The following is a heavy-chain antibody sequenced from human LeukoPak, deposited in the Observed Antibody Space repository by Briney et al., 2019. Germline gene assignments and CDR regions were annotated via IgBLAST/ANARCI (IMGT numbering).Heavy chain of an antibody. D-gene: IGHD5-18*01. CDR2: ISWDGRSI. V-gene: IGHV3-9*01. CDR1: GFNFDEHA. J-gene: IGHJ6*03. CDR3: AKDMDAWIPTGRGMDV. Sequence: PGGSLRLSCAGFGFNFDEHALLWARQAPGKGLEWVSGISWDGRSIGYAASVKGRFTISRDNARNSLYLQMNSLRPDDTALYYCAKDMDAWIPTGRGMDVWGKGTTVTVSS.